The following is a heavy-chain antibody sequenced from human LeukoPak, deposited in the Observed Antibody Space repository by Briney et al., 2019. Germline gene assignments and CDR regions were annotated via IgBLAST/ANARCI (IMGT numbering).Heavy chain of an antibody. J-gene: IGHJ3*02. V-gene: IGHV1-18*01. CDR1: GYTFTSYG. Sequence: GASVTVSCKASGYTFTSYGISWVRQAPGQGLEWMGWTSTYIGNTNYAQKFQGRVTMTTDTSTSTAYMQLRSLRSDDTAVYYCARFGIIGTTNAFDIWGQGTMVTVSS. CDR3: ARFGIIGTTNAFDI. CDR2: TSTYIGNT. D-gene: IGHD1-7*01.